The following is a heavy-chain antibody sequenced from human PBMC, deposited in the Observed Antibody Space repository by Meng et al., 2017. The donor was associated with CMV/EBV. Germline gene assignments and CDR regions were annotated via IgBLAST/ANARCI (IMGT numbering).Heavy chain of an antibody. J-gene: IGHJ6*02. D-gene: IGHD2-2*01. Sequence: ASVKVSCKASGYTFTGYYMHWVRQAPGQGLEWMGWINPNSGGTNYAQKFQGRVTMTRDTSISTAYMELSRLRSDDTAVYYCARGYCRSTTCSQYYYYYPMDVWGQGTSVTVSS. V-gene: IGHV1-2*02. CDR1: GYTFTGYY. CDR3: ARGYCRSTTCSQYYYYYPMDV. CDR2: INPNSGGT.